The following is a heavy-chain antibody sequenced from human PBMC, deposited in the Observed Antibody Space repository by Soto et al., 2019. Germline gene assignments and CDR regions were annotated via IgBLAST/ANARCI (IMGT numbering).Heavy chain of an antibody. J-gene: IGHJ4*02. CDR2: IHYSGST. V-gene: IGHV4-59*08. Sequence: SETLSLTCTVSGGSISNYYWSWIRQPPGKGLEWIGYIHYSGSTKYNPSLKSRVTISADTSKNQFSLKLSSVTAADAAVYYCARGHYDFWSGYFATIDYWGQGTLVSVSS. CDR3: ARGHYDFWSGYFATIDY. D-gene: IGHD3-3*01. CDR1: GGSISNYY.